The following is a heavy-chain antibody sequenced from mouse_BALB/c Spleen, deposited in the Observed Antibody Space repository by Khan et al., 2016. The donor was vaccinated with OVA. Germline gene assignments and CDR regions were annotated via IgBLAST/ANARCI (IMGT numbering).Heavy chain of an antibody. V-gene: IGHV14-3*02. CDR2: IAPANGDT. CDR3: AQPSYDARFFDV. Sequence: VQLQQSGAELVKPGASVRLSCTASGFNIKDTYIHWVKQRPEQGLEWIGRIAPANGDTKYDPKFQDKATIPSDTSSNTSYLQLRSLTSEDTAVYYCAQPSYDARFFDVWGAGTTVTVSA. J-gene: IGHJ1*01. CDR1: GFNIKDTY. D-gene: IGHD2-3*01.